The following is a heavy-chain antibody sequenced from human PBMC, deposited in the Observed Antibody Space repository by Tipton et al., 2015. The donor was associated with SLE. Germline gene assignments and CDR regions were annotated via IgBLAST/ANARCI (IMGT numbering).Heavy chain of an antibody. V-gene: IGHV3-11*04. CDR3: ARDPHISRWDDAFDI. Sequence: GSLRLSCAASGFIISDYDMSWIRQAPGKGLEWVSYISSSGSTIYYADSVKGRFTISRDNAKNSLYLQMNSLRADDTAVYYCARDPHISRWDDAFDIWGHGTTVTVSS. J-gene: IGHJ3*02. CDR2: ISSSGSTI. D-gene: IGHD3-3*02. CDR1: GFIISDYD.